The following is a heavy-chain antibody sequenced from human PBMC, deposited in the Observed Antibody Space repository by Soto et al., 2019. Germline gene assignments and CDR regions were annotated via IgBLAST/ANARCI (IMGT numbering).Heavy chain of an antibody. J-gene: IGHJ4*02. V-gene: IGHV1-3*01. CDR1: GYTFTSYA. CDR3: ARDGPRIYSYGTQPPDY. Sequence: QVQLVQSGAEVKKPGASVKVSCKASGYTFTSYAMHWVRQAPGQRLEWMGWINAGNGNTKYSQKFQGRVTITRDTSASTAYMELSSLRSEDTAVYYCARDGPRIYSYGTQPPDYWGQGTLVTVSS. CDR2: INAGNGNT. D-gene: IGHD5-18*01.